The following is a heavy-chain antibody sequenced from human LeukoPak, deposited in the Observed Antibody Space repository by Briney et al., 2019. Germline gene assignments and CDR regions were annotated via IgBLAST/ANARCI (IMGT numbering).Heavy chain of an antibody. J-gene: IGHJ5*02. CDR3: ALGYCSSTSCRRSNWFDP. CDR2: VDPEDYET. CDR1: GHTLTEIF. V-gene: IGHV1-24*01. D-gene: IGHD2-2*01. Sequence: ASVKVSCKVSGHTLTEIFMHWVRQAPGKGFEWMGGVDPEDYETINAQKFQGRVTITADESTSTAYMELSSLRSEDTAVYYCALGYCSSTSCRRSNWFDPWGQGTLVTVSS.